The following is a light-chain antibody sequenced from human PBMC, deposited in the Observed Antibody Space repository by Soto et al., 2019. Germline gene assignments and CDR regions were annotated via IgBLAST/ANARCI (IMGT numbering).Light chain of an antibody. V-gene: IGKV3-15*01. CDR3: QKYETLPPRFS. CDR1: QSVSSN. Sequence: DIVLTQTPATLSVSPGERATLSCRASQSVSSNLAWYQQKPGQAPRLLIYGASSRATGIPVRFSGSGFETEFTLTISSLQSEDFAVYYCQKYETLPPRFSFGPGTKVDI. J-gene: IGKJ3*01. CDR2: GAS.